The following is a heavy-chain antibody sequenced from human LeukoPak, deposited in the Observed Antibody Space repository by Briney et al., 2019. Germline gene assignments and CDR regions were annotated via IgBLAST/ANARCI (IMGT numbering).Heavy chain of an antibody. CDR2: IWYDGSNK. CDR1: GFTFSSYG. V-gene: IGHV3-33*01. D-gene: IGHD3-22*01. CDR3: ARAIEEYYYDSSGYSLDY. J-gene: IGHJ4*02. Sequence: GRSLRLSCAASGFTFSSYGMHWVRQAPGKGLEWVAVIWYDGSNKYYADSVKGRFTISRDNSKNTLYLQMNSLRAEDTAVYYCARAIEEYYYDSSGYSLDYWGQGTLVTVS.